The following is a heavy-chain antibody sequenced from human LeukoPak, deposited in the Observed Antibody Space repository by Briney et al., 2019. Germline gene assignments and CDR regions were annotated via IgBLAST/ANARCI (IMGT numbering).Heavy chain of an antibody. CDR1: GFTFSDYY. CDR2: ISSSSSYT. CDR3: ARGSGKKLWLSDFDY. Sequence: PGRSLRLSCAASGFTFSDYYMSWIRQAPGKGLEWGSYISSSSSYTNYADSVKGRFTISRDNAKNSLYLQMNSLRAEDTAVYYCARGSGKKLWLSDFDYWGQGTLVTVSS. D-gene: IGHD5-18*01. J-gene: IGHJ4*02. V-gene: IGHV3-11*05.